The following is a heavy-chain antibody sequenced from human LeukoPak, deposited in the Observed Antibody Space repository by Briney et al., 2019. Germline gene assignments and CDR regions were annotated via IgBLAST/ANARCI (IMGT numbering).Heavy chain of an antibody. V-gene: IGHV3-64*04. D-gene: IGHD3-3*01. CDR2: ISSNGGST. Sequence: GGSLRLSCSASEFTFSSYAMHWVRQAPGKGLEYVSAISSNGGSTYYAGSVKGRFTISRDNSKNTLYLQMNSLRAEDTAVYYCARDAVSYDFWSGHGAFDIWGQGTMVTVSS. CDR1: EFTFSSYA. CDR3: ARDAVSYDFWSGHGAFDI. J-gene: IGHJ3*02.